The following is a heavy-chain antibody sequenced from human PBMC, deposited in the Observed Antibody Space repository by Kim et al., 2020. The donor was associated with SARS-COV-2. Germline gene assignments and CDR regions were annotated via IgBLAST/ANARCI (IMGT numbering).Heavy chain of an antibody. J-gene: IGHJ4*02. CDR3: ARDSLDYGDYESPYFDY. D-gene: IGHD4-17*01. CDR2: IYYSGST. CDR1: GGSISSGDYY. Sequence: SETLSLTCTVSGGSISSGDYYWSWIRQPPGKGLEWIGYIYYSGSTYYNPSLKSRVTISVDTSKNQFSLKLSSVTAADTAVYYCARDSLDYGDYESPYFDYWGQGTLVTVSS. V-gene: IGHV4-30-4*01.